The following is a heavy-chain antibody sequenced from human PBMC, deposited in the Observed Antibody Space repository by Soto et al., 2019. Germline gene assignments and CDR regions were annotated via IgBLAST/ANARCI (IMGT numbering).Heavy chain of an antibody. D-gene: IGHD2-15*01. CDR2: MSYDGSDK. J-gene: IGHJ4*02. CDR1: GFSYSNYA. Sequence: QVQLVESGGGVVQPGKSLRLSCEASGFSYSNYAMHWVRQAPGKGLEWVAVMSYDGSDKYHADSVTGRFTISRDYTKNNYYLQMNSLRGEDTAVYFCAVGLAATEIVRNWGQGTLVTVSS. V-gene: IGHV3-30*03. CDR3: AVGLAATEIVRN.